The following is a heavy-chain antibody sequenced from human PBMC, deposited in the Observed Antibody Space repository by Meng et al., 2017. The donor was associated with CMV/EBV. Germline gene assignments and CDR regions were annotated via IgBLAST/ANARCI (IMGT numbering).Heavy chain of an antibody. CDR1: GYTFTGYY. Sequence: AEVEKPGASVKVSCKASGYTFTGYYMHWVRQAPGQGLERMGWINPNSGGTNYAQKCQGRVTMTRDTSISTAYMELSRLSSDDTAVYYCARGTNYVWGSYRWGWFDASGQGTLVTVTS. D-gene: IGHD3-16*02. J-gene: IGHJ5*02. V-gene: IGHV1-2*02. CDR3: ARGTNYVWGSYRWGWFDA. CDR2: INPNSGGT.